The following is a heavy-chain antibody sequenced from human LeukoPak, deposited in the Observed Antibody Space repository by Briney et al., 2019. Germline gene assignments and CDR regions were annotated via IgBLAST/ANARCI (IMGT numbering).Heavy chain of an antibody. CDR3: AREGIAAPFDY. CDR2: IYHSGST. Sequence: SETLSLTCTVSGYSISSGYYWGWIRQPPGKGLEWIGSIYHSGSTYYNPSLKSRVTISVDTSKNQFSLKLSSVTAADTAVYYCAREGIAAPFDYWGQGTLVTVSS. V-gene: IGHV4-38-2*02. D-gene: IGHD6-13*01. CDR1: GYSISSGYY. J-gene: IGHJ4*02.